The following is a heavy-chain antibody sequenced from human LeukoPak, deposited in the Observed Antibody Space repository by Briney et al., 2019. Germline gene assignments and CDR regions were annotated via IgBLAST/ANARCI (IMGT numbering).Heavy chain of an antibody. CDR2: IKQDGSEK. CDR3: ARDDCTNGVCCFDY. Sequence: GGSLRLSCAASGFSFSNYWMSWVRQAPGKGLEWVANIKQDGSEKYYVDSVKGRFTISRDNAKNSLYPQMDSLRAEDTAVYYCARDDCTNGVCCFDYWGQGTLVTVSS. CDR1: GFSFSNYW. D-gene: IGHD2-8*01. J-gene: IGHJ4*02. V-gene: IGHV3-7*01.